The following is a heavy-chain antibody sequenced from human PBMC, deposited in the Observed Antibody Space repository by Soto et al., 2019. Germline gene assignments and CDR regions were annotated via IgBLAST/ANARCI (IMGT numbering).Heavy chain of an antibody. D-gene: IGHD3-22*01. CDR1: GGSISSGGYY. CDR2: IYYSGSI. J-gene: IGHJ4*02. V-gene: IGHV4-31*03. Sequence: QVQLQESGPGLVKPSQTLSLTCTVSGGSISSGGYYWSWIRQHPGKGLEWIGYIYYSGSIYYNPSLKSRVTISVDTSKNQFSLKLSSVTAADTAVYYCARALVGYYDSSGYWYYFDYWGQGTLVTVSS. CDR3: ARALVGYYDSSGYWYYFDY.